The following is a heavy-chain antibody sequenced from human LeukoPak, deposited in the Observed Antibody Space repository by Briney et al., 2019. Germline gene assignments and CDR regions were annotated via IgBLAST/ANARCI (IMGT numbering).Heavy chain of an antibody. CDR3: ASPRYSSGWYLFDY. V-gene: IGHV1-69*13. D-gene: IGHD6-19*01. CDR2: IIPIFCTA. CDR1: GGTFSSYA. J-gene: IGHJ4*02. Sequence: SVKVSCKAAGGTFSSYAISWVRQAPGQGLEWMGGIIPIFCTANYAQKFHGRVTITADESTSTAYMELSSLRSEDTAVYYCASPRYSSGWYLFDYWGQGPLVTVSS.